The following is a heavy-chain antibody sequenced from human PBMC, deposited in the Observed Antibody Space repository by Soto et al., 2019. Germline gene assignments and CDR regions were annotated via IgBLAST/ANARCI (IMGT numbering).Heavy chain of an antibody. CDR2: ISYDGDDT. D-gene: IGHD3-10*01. J-gene: IGHJ4*02. CDR3: ARDGYDSGSYYLDH. V-gene: IGHV3-30-3*01. CDR1: GLTFIRYA. Sequence: QVQLVESGGGVVQPGRSLRLSCAASGLTFIRYAMHWVRQAPGKGLEWVAVISYDGDDTCYADSVKGRFTISRDNSKNTLYLQMNSLRAEDTAVYYCARDGYDSGSYYLDHWGQGTLVTVSS.